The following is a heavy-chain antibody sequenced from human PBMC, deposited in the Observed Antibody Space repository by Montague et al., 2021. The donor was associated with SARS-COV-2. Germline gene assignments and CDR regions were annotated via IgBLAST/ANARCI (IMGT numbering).Heavy chain of an antibody. J-gene: IGHJ5*02. Sequence: SLSISFSASGFHFGVYEMNWVRQTPGKGLEWVSYINGGSSVMYYADSVMGRFTISRDNAESSLYLQMNSLRAEDTAVYYCAPAVPAADDSWGQGTLVTVSS. CDR3: APAVPAADDS. CDR2: INGGSSVM. V-gene: IGHV3-48*03. CDR1: GFHFGVYE. D-gene: IGHD2-2*01.